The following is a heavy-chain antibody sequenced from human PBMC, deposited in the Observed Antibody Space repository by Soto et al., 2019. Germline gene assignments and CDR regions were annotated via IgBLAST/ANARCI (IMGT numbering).Heavy chain of an antibody. CDR2: IHAGNGNT. CDR1: GYTLSDYT. V-gene: IGHV1-3*01. D-gene: IGHD6-13*01. J-gene: IGHJ4*02. CDR3: ARGRGTSWFFFDY. Sequence: QVQFVQSGAEVRKPGASVKGSCTASGYTLSDYTLHWLRQAPGQRLEWVAYIHAGNGNTKSSQKFQGRVAVTSDTSASTAYMELSSLTSEDTAVYYCARGRGTSWFFFDYWGQGTLVTVSS.